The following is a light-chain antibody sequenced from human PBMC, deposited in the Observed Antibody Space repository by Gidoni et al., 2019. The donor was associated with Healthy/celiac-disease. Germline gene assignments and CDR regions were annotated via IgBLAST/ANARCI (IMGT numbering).Light chain of an antibody. CDR3: QQLNSYPHT. CDR2: SAS. CDR1: QGISSC. V-gene: IGKV1-9*01. Sequence: IQLTQSPSSLSASLGDRVIITCLASQGISSCLAWYQQKPGEAPKILIYSASTLQSGVPSRFSGSGSGTYFTLTISSLQPEDFATYYCQQLNSYPHTFGPGTKVDIK. J-gene: IGKJ3*01.